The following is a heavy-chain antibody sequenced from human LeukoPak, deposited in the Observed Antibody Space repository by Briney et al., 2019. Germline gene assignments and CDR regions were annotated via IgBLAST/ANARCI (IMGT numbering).Heavy chain of an antibody. CDR1: GGSISSGSYY. Sequence: SETLSLTCTVSGGSISSGSYYWSWIRQPAGKGLEWIGRIYTSGSTNYNPSLESRVTISVDTSKNQFSLKLSSVTAADTAVYYCARDSGYDAFDIWGQGTMVTVSS. J-gene: IGHJ3*02. CDR3: ARDSGYDAFDI. V-gene: IGHV4-61*02. CDR2: IYTSGST. D-gene: IGHD3-22*01.